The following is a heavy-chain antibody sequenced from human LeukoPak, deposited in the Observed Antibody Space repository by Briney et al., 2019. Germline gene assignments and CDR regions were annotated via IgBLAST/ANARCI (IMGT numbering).Heavy chain of an antibody. CDR2: INPNSGGT. CDR1: GYTFTDYY. V-gene: IGHV1-2*02. CDR3: ARTTKTSTNYYYYMDV. J-gene: IGHJ6*03. D-gene: IGHD1-14*01. Sequence: ASVKVSCKASGYTFTDYYMHWVRQAPGQGLEWMGWINPNSGGTNYAQKFQGRVTMTRDTSISTAYMELSSLRSEDTAVYYCARTTKTSTNYYYYMDVWGKGTTVTVSS.